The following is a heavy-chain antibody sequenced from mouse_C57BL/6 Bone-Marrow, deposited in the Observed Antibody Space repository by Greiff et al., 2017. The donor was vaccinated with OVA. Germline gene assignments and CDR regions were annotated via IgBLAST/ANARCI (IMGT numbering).Heavy chain of an antibody. J-gene: IGHJ4*01. CDR1: GFTFSSYA. CDR2: ISDGGSYT. D-gene: IGHD4-1*01. V-gene: IGHV5-4*03. Sequence: EVKVVESGGGLVKPGGSLKLSCAASGFTFSSYAMSWVRQTPEKRLEWVATISDGGSYTYYPDNVKGRFTISRDNAKNNLYLQMSHRKSEDTAMYYCARGPLTGTYNAMDYWGQGTSVTVSS. CDR3: ARGPLTGTYNAMDY.